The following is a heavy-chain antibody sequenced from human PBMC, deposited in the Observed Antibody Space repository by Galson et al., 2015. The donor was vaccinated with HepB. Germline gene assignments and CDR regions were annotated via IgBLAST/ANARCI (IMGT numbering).Heavy chain of an antibody. Sequence: SLILSCAASGFTFTDYSMNWLRQAPGKGLEWVSSMNTYGSHIYYAESVKGRLTISRDNAKNSLYLQMNCLRAEDTAVYYCVRSIPYTSSGDYWGQGTLVTVS. CDR1: GFTFTDYS. CDR2: MNTYGSHI. J-gene: IGHJ4*02. CDR3: VRSIPYTSSGDY. D-gene: IGHD6-6*01. V-gene: IGHV3-21*01.